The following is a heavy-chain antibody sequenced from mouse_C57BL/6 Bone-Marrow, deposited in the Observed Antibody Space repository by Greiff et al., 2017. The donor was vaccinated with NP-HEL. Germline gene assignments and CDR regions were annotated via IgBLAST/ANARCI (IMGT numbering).Heavy chain of an antibody. J-gene: IGHJ1*03. D-gene: IGHD1-1*01. CDR1: GFTFSSYA. CDR3: TRDYYGSSHWYFDV. V-gene: IGHV5-9-1*02. CDR2: ISSGGAYI. Sequence: EVKLVESGEGLVKPGGSLKLSCAASGFTFSSYAMSWVRQTPEKRLEWVAYISSGGAYIYYADTVKVRFTISRDNARNTLYLQMSSLKSEDTAMYYCTRDYYGSSHWYFDVWGTGTTVTVSS.